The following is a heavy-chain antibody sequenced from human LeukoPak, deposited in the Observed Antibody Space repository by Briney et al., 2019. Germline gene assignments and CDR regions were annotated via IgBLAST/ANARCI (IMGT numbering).Heavy chain of an antibody. V-gene: IGHV3-23*01. Sequence: GGSLRLSCAASGFTFSSYAMSWVRQAPGKGLEWVSAISGSGGSTYYADSVKGRFTISRDNSKNTLYLQMSSLRAEDTAVYYCAKDPYYDFWSGYHQYYFDYWGQGTLVTVSS. D-gene: IGHD3-3*01. CDR3: AKDPYYDFWSGYHQYYFDY. CDR2: ISGSGGST. J-gene: IGHJ4*02. CDR1: GFTFSSYA.